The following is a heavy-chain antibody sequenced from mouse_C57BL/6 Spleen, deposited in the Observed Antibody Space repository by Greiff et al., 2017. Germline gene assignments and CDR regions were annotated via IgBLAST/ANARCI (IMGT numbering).Heavy chain of an antibody. V-gene: IGHV5-17*01. Sequence: DVHLVESGGGLVKPGGSLKLSCAASGFTFSDYGMHWVRQAPEKGLEWVAYISSGSSTIYYADTVKGRFTITRDNAKNTLFLQMTSLRSEDTAMYYCARPVAFGYWGQGTLVTVSA. CDR1: GFTFSDYG. D-gene: IGHD1-1*02. CDR3: ARPVAFGY. CDR2: ISSGSSTI. J-gene: IGHJ3*01.